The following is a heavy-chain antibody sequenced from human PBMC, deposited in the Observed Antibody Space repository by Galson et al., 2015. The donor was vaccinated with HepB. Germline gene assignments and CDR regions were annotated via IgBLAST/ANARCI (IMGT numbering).Heavy chain of an antibody. J-gene: IGHJ4*02. CDR2: INAGNGNT. V-gene: IGHV1-3*01. Sequence: SVKVSCKASGYTFTSYAMHWVRQAPGQRLEWMGWINAGNGNTKYSQKFQGRVTITRDTSTSTAYMELSSLRSEDTAVYYCARVYEKGATGYWGQGTLVTVSS. D-gene: IGHD1-26*01. CDR1: GYTFTSYA. CDR3: ARVYEKGATGY.